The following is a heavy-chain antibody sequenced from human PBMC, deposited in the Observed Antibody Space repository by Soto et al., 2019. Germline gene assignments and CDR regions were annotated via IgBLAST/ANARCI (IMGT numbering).Heavy chain of an antibody. CDR2: INPNSGGT. Sequence: ASVKVSCKASGYTFTGYYMHWVRQAPGQGLEWMGWINPNSGGTNYAQKFQGRVTMTRDTSISTAYMELSRLRSDDTAVYYCARIHSYYHFRSVPMGQSWFDPCGEGTLVTVSS. D-gene: IGHD3-3*01. V-gene: IGHV1-2*02. J-gene: IGHJ5*02. CDR1: GYTFTGYY. CDR3: ARIHSYYHFRSVPMGQSWFDP.